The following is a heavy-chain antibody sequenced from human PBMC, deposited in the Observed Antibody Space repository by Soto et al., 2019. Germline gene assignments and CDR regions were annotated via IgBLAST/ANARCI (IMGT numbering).Heavy chain of an antibody. V-gene: IGHV4-39*01. J-gene: IGHJ4*02. D-gene: IGHD3-10*01. CDR2: IYYSGST. CDR1: GGSISSRSYY. CDR3: ARHWYRRFGESFDY. Sequence: PSETLSLTCTVSGGSISSRSYYWGWIRQPPGKGLEWIGSIYYSGSTYYNPSLKSRVTISVDTSKNQFSLKLSSVTAADTAVYYCARHWYRRFGESFDYWGQGTLVTVSS.